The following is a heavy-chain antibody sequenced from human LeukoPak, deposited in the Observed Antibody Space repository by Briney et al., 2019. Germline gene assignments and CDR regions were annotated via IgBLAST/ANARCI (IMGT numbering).Heavy chain of an antibody. CDR2: IYYSGST. CDR3: ARLHDGYMYGADY. J-gene: IGHJ4*02. D-gene: IGHD5-18*01. Sequence: SETLSLTCTVSGGSISSYYWSWIRQPPGKGLEWIGYIYYSGSTNYNPSLKSRVTISVDTSKNQFSLKLSPVTAADTAVYYCARLHDGYMYGADYWGQGTLVTAS. CDR1: GGSISSYY. V-gene: IGHV4-59*08.